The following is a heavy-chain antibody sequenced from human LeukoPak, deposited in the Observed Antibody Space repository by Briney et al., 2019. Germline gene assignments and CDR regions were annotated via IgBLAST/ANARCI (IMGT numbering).Heavy chain of an antibody. V-gene: IGHV5-51*01. D-gene: IGHD3-16*02. Sequence: GESLKISCKGSGYKFTNYYIGWVRQMPGKGLEWMGMIYPGDSKTRYSPSFQGQVTVSVDKSINTAYLQWSSLKASDTAVYYCTRQLRLGDLSPPGRDYWGQGTLVTVSS. CDR1: GYKFTNYY. CDR3: TRQLRLGDLSPPGRDY. J-gene: IGHJ4*02. CDR2: IYPGDSKT.